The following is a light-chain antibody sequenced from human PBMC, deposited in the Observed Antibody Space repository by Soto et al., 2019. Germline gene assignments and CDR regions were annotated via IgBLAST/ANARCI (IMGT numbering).Light chain of an antibody. J-gene: IGKJ1*01. CDR1: QSVLFSINQKNY. CDR3: QQYYTSPPT. CDR2: WAS. Sequence: DIVLTQSPDSVAVSLGERATINCKSSQSVLFSINQKNYLAWYHQKPGQPPKLLIYWASIREPGVPTRFSGSGSGTNFTLTISSLQAEDAAVYYCQQYYTSPPTFGLGTKVEVK. V-gene: IGKV4-1*01.